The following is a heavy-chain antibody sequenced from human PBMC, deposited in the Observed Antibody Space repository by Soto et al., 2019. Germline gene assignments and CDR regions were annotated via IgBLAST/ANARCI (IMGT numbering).Heavy chain of an antibody. D-gene: IGHD2-2*03. CDR2: ISGVADST. CDR3: ARAGVGYCSSTSCLYHFDY. Sequence: GGSLRLSCAASGFIFTNHAMNWVRQAPGKGLEWVSTISGVADSTYYADSVKGRFAISRDNSKNTVSLQMNSLRVDDTAIYYCARAGVGYCSSTSCLYHFDYWGQGTVVTVSS. CDR1: GFIFTNHA. J-gene: IGHJ4*02. V-gene: IGHV3-23*01.